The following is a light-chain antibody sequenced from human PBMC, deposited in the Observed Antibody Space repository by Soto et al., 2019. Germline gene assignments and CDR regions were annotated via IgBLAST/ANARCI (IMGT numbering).Light chain of an antibody. Sequence: DIQMTQSPSSLSASVGDRVTITCRASQTIDTYLNWYQQTSGKAPKLLIYVASNLQSGVPSRFRGSGSGTDFTLTISSLQPEDFATYFCQQTYSSPTTFGQGTRLEIK. CDR2: VAS. CDR3: QQTYSSPTT. V-gene: IGKV1-39*01. CDR1: QTIDTY. J-gene: IGKJ5*01.